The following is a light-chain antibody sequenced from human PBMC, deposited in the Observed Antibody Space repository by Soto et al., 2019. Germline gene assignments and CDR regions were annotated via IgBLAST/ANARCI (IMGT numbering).Light chain of an antibody. CDR2: AAS. Sequence: DIQMTQSPSSLSASVGDRVTITCRASQSISSYLNWYQQKPGKAPNLLIYAASSLQSGVPSRFSGSGSGTDFTLTISILQPEDFATYYCQQSYSTLISFGQGTRLQIK. J-gene: IGKJ5*01. CDR1: QSISSY. V-gene: IGKV1-39*01. CDR3: QQSYSTLIS.